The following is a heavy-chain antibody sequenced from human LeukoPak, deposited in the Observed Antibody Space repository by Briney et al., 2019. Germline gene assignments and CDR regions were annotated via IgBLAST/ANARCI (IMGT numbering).Heavy chain of an antibody. Sequence: SETLSLTCTVSGGSMTTHHWNWIRQTPGKGLEWIGYVFDSGRTKENPSLKSRVTLSADTSKNQLSLRPSSVTAADTAVYYCTTIKRGNIFGYFDFWGQGIRVTVS. J-gene: IGHJ4*02. CDR2: VFDSGRT. D-gene: IGHD5-18*01. V-gene: IGHV4-59*11. CDR1: GGSMTTHH. CDR3: TTIKRGNIFGYFDF.